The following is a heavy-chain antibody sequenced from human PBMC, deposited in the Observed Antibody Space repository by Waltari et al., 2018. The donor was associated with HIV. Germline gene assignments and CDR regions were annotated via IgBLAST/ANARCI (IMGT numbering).Heavy chain of an antibody. J-gene: IGHJ6*02. D-gene: IGHD3-10*01. V-gene: IGHV4-39*01. CDR2: IYYSGRT. CDR1: GGSISSSSYY. CDR3: ARVGPPGEYYYYGMDV. Sequence: QLQLQESGPGLVKPSETLSLTCTVSGGSISSSSYYWGWIRQPPGKGLECIGSIYYSGRTYYNPSLKSRVTISVDTSKNQFALKLSSVTAADTAVYYCARVGPPGEYYYYGMDVWGQGTTVTVSS.